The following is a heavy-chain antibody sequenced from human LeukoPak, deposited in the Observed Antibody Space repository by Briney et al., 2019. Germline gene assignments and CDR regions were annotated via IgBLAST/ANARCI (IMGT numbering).Heavy chain of an antibody. CDR1: GFTFSSYA. J-gene: IGHJ4*02. V-gene: IGHV3-23*01. Sequence: GGSLRLSYAASGFTFSSYAMSWVRQAPGKGLEWVSAISSNGVSTYYADSVKGRFTISRDNSKNTLYLRVNSLRAEDTAVYYCARRPSYYFDYWGQGTLVTVS. CDR2: ISSNGVST. CDR3: ARRPSYYFDY.